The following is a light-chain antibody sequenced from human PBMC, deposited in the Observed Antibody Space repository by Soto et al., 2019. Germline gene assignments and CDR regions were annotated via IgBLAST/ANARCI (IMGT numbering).Light chain of an antibody. J-gene: IGKJ1*01. V-gene: IGKV3-20*01. CDR3: QQYYSFPPT. CDR2: GAS. CDR1: QTFTTSS. Sequence: EIVLTQSPGTLSLSPGERATLSCRASQTFTTSSLAWYQQKPGQAPRLLISGASNRATGIPDRFSGSGSGTDFTLTISRLEPEDFATYYCQQYYSFPPTFGQGTKVEIK.